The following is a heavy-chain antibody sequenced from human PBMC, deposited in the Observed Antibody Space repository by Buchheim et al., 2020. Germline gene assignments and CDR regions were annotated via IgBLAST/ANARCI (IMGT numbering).Heavy chain of an antibody. Sequence: QVQLVQSGAEVKKPGASVKVSCKASGYTFTSYDINWVRQATGQGLEWMGWMNPNSGNTGYAQKFQGRVTMTRNTSISTAYMEMSSLRSEETAVYYCARRKYSSGWPVNYYYYMDVGGKGTT. CDR3: ARRKYSSGWPVNYYYYMDV. CDR1: GYTFTSYD. J-gene: IGHJ6*03. D-gene: IGHD6-19*01. CDR2: MNPNSGNT. V-gene: IGHV1-8*01.